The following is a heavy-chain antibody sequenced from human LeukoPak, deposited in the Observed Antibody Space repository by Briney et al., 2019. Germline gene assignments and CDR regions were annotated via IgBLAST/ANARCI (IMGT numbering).Heavy chain of an antibody. CDR3: ARGRYYYGLGSYGWFDP. D-gene: IGHD3-10*01. V-gene: IGHV4-34*01. J-gene: IGHJ5*02. CDR2: INHSGST. CDR1: GGSFSGYF. Sequence: SEALSLTCAVYGGSFSGYFWSWIRQPPGKGLEWIGEINHSGSTNYNPSLKSRVTISVDPSKNQFSLKLTSVTAADTAVYYCARGRYYYGLGSYGWFDPWGQGTLVTVSS.